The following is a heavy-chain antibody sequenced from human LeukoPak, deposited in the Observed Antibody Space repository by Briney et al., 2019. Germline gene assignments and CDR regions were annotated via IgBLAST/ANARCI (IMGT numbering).Heavy chain of an antibody. CDR3: ARDGGYGSGSYYLHY. CDR2: IYYSGST. Sequence: SETLSLTCTVSGGSISSGGYYWNWIRQHPGKRLEWIGYIYYSGSTYYNPSLKSRITISVDTSKNQFSLKLSSVTAADTAVYYCARDGGYGSGSYYLHYWGQGTLVTVSS. V-gene: IGHV4-31*03. D-gene: IGHD3-10*01. CDR1: GGSISSGGYY. J-gene: IGHJ4*02.